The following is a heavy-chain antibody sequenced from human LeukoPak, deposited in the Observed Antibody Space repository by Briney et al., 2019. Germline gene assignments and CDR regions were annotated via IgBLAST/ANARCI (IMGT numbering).Heavy chain of an antibody. D-gene: IGHD6-13*01. CDR2: ISSSGSTI. Sequence: PGGSLRLSCSVSGFTFSTYVMHWVRQAPGKGLEWVSYISSSGSTIYYADSVKGRFTISRDNAKNSLYLQMNSLRAEDTAVYYCARDCSTLSLAAAGFDYWGQGTLVTVSS. CDR1: GFTFSTYV. V-gene: IGHV3-48*04. CDR3: ARDCSTLSLAAAGFDY. J-gene: IGHJ4*02.